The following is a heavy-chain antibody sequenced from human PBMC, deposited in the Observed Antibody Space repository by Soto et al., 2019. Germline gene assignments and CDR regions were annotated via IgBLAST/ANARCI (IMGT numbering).Heavy chain of an antibody. V-gene: IGHV1-46*01. D-gene: IGHD2-2*01. J-gene: IGHJ6*02. CDR2: INPSGGIT. Sequence: ASVKVSCKASGYTLTSYYLHWVREAPGQGPEWMGIINPSGGITNDAQKFQDRVTMTSDTSTSTVYMELSSLRSEDTAVYYCARGISTTRYYYYYGMDVWGQGTTVTVSS. CDR3: ARGISTTRYYYYYGMDV. CDR1: GYTLTSYY.